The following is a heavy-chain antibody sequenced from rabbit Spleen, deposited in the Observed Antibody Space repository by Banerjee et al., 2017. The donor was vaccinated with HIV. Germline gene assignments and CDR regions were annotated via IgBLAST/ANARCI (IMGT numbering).Heavy chain of an antibody. CDR1: GFSFSNKAV. CDR2: INTATGKA. V-gene: IGHV1S45*01. CDR3: ARDGVDRSNGYSLFGL. D-gene: IGHD1-1*01. Sequence: QQQLVESGGGLVKPGASLTLTCKASGFSFSNKAVMCWVRQAPGKGLQWIACINTATGKAVYASWAKGRFTISKTSSTTVTLQMTSLTAADTATYFCARDGVDRSNGYSLFGLWGPGTLVTVS. J-gene: IGHJ4*01.